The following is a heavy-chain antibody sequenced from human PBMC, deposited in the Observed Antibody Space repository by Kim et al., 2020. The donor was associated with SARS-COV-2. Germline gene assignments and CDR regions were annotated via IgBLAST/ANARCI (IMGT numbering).Heavy chain of an antibody. V-gene: IGHV3-74*01. J-gene: IGHJ4*02. D-gene: IGHD6-13*01. Sequence: TDADSLNGRFTISRDNAKNTVYLQIDGLRAEATAVYYCARDLHIAAVDYWGQGTLVSVSS. CDR3: ARDLHIAAVDY.